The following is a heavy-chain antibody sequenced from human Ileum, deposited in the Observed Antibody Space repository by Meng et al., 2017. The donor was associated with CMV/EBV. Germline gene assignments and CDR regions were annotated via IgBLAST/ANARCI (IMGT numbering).Heavy chain of an antibody. J-gene: IGHJ4*02. D-gene: IGHD6-19*01. CDR1: GYSFTSLG. V-gene: IGHV1-3*01. CDR3: ARSGDPGITVTGAFDI. CDR2: INGGNGDT. Sequence: QVQIVQSGAEVKKPGAAVRVYCKASGYSFTSLGMHWVRQTPGQKLEWMGYINGGNGDTAFSPKAQGRVTITRDTSASTAYMELNNLRSEDTGIYYCARSGDPGITVTGAFDIWGQGTLVTVSS.